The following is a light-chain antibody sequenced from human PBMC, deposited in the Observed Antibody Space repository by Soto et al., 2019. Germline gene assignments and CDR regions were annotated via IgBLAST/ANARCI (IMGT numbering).Light chain of an antibody. CDR3: AAWDDSLNGVV. J-gene: IGLJ2*01. Sequence: QSVLTQPPSAPGTPGQRVTISCSGSSSNIGSNTVNWYQQLPGTAPKLLIYSNNQRPSGVPDRFSGSKSGTSASLAISGLQSEDEAEYYCAAWDDSLNGVVFGGGTKVTVL. CDR2: SNN. CDR1: SSNIGSNT. V-gene: IGLV1-44*01.